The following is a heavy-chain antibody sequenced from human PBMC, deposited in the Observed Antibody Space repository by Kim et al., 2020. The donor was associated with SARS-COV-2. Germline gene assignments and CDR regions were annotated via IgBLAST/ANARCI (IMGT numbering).Heavy chain of an antibody. V-gene: IGHV5-51*01. CDR2: IYPGASQT. CDR1: GAVFTAHW. D-gene: IGHD3-9*01. Sequence: GASLQISCEASGAVFTAHWIAWVRQMPGKGLEWMGTIYPGASQTRYSPSFEGHITISVDKSIDTAYLQFPSLRTSDSAIYFCASAAYVPQATGYYFFDFWGHGTQVTVSA. J-gene: IGHJ4*01. CDR3: ASAAYVPQATGYYFFDF.